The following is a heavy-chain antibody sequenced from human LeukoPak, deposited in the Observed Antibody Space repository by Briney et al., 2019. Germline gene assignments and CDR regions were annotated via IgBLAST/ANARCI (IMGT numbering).Heavy chain of an antibody. CDR1: GGSISSYY. Sequence: PSETLSLTCTVSGGSISSYYWSWIRQPPGKGLEWIGYIYYSGSTNYNPSLKSRVTLSVDTSKNQFSLKLSSVTAADTAVYYCARVSNLYYYDSSDFVYYFDYWGQGTLVTVSS. V-gene: IGHV4-59*01. D-gene: IGHD3-22*01. CDR3: ARVSNLYYYDSSDFVYYFDY. J-gene: IGHJ4*02. CDR2: IYYSGST.